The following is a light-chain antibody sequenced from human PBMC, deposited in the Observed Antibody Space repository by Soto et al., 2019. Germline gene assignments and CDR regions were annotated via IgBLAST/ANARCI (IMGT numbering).Light chain of an antibody. CDR1: QSIGDW. J-gene: IGKJ4*01. CDR2: RSS. CDR3: QQFNEFPLT. Sequence: DIQITQSPSTLSASVGDRVTITCRASQSIGDWVAWYQQKPGKAPKLLIYRSSNLETGVPSTFSGSGSGTEFTLTISSLQPDDLATYYCQQFNEFPLTFGGGTKVDIK. V-gene: IGKV1-5*03.